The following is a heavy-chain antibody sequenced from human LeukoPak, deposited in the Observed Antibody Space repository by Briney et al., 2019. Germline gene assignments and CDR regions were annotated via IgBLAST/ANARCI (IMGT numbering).Heavy chain of an antibody. V-gene: IGHV4-34*01. J-gene: IGHJ5*02. Sequence: SETLSLTCAVYGGSFSGYYWSWIRQPPGKGLEWIGEINHSGSTNYNPSLKSRVTISVDTSKNQFSLKLSSVTAADTAVYYCARRRSRGSGWRGGLNWFDPWGQGTLVTVSS. CDR1: GGSFSGYY. D-gene: IGHD6-19*01. CDR3: ARRRSRGSGWRGGLNWFDP. CDR2: INHSGST.